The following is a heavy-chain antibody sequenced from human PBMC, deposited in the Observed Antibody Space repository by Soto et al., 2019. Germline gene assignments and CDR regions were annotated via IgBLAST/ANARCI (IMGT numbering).Heavy chain of an antibody. CDR3: ARDLLRDYGGPVDY. CDR2: IWYDGSNK. J-gene: IGHJ4*02. CDR1: GLTFSSYG. Sequence: GGSLRLSCAASGLTFSSYGMHWDRQDPGKGLEWVAVIWYDGSNKYYADSVKGRFTISRDNSKNTLYLQMNSLRAEDTAFYFCARDLLRDYGGPVDYWGQGTLVTVSS. D-gene: IGHD4-17*01. V-gene: IGHV3-33*01.